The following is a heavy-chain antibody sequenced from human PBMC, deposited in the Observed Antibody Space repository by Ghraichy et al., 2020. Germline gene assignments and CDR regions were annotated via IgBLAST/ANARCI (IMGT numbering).Heavy chain of an antibody. CDR2: IGGDGNT. J-gene: IGHJ4*02. D-gene: IGHD5-24*01. Sequence: GALRLSCEASGFRFSDYAMAWVRQGPGKGLEWVSSIGGDGNTYYADSVKGRFTISRDNSKNTVYVQMIGLRADDTAVYFCAKRGWLHDYFDYWGQGTLVTVSS. CDR1: GFRFSDYA. CDR3: AKRGWLHDYFDY. V-gene: IGHV3-23*01.